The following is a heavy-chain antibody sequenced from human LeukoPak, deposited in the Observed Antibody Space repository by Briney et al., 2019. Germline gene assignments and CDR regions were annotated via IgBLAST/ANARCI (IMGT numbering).Heavy chain of an antibody. J-gene: IGHJ4*02. CDR1: GFTFSSYS. Sequence: GGSLRLSCAASGFTFSSYSMNWVRQAPGKGLEWVSAISGSGGSTYYADSVKGRFTISRDNSKNTLYLQMNSLRAEDTAVYYCAKDQWELLYYFDYWGQGTLVTVSS. CDR2: ISGSGGST. V-gene: IGHV3-23*01. D-gene: IGHD1-26*01. CDR3: AKDQWELLYYFDY.